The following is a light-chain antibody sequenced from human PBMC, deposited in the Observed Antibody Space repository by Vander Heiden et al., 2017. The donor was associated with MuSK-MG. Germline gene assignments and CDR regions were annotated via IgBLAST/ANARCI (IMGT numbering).Light chain of an antibody. Sequence: DIQMTESPSSLSASVGDRVTITCRASQGISNYLAWYQQKPGKVPKLLIYAASSLQSVVPSRFSGSGSGTDFTLTISSLQPEDVATYYCQKYNSAPPFGPGTKVDV. CDR3: QKYNSAPP. J-gene: IGKJ3*01. CDR1: QGISNY. V-gene: IGKV1-27*01. CDR2: AAS.